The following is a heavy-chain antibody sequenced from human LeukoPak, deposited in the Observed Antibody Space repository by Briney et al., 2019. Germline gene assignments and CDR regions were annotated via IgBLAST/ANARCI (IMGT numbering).Heavy chain of an antibody. CDR3: ARGKGSVVVVVAAPYYFDY. J-gene: IGHJ4*02. Sequence: ASVKVSCKASGYTFTGYYMHWVRQAPGQGLEWMGWINPNSGGTNYAQKFQGRVTMTRDTSISTAYMELSRLRSDDTAVYYCARGKGSVVVVVAAPYYFDYWGQGTLVSVSS. V-gene: IGHV1-2*02. CDR2: INPNSGGT. CDR1: GYTFTGYY. D-gene: IGHD2-15*01.